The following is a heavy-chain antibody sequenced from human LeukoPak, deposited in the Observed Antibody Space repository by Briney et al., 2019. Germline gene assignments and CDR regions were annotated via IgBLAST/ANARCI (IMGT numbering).Heavy chain of an antibody. CDR3: ARGRRIVVLPGRGYFDL. V-gene: IGHV4-39*02. CDR1: GGSISSSSYY. D-gene: IGHD4/OR15-4a*01. CDR2: IYYAGST. J-gene: IGHJ2*01. Sequence: SETLSLTCTVSGGSISSSSYYWGWIRQPPGKGLEWIGSIYYAGSTYYNPSLKSRVTLSVDTSTNHFSLNIKSVTAADTAMYYCARGRRIVVLPGRGYFDLWGRGTLVTVSS.